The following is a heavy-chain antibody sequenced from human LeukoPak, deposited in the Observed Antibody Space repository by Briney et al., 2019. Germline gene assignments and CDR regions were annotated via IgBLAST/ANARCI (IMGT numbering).Heavy chain of an antibody. D-gene: IGHD6-19*01. Sequence: GGSLRLSCAASGFTLSDYYMSWIRQAPGKGLEWVSYISSSSSYTNYADSVKGRFTISRDNAKNSLYLQMNSLRAEDTAVYYCARSIGVAVADDYWGQGTLVTVSS. V-gene: IGHV3-11*06. CDR3: ARSIGVAVADDY. J-gene: IGHJ4*02. CDR1: GFTLSDYY. CDR2: ISSSSSYT.